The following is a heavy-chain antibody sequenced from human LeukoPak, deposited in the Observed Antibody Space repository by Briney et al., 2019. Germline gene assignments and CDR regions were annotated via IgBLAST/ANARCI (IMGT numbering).Heavy chain of an antibody. V-gene: IGHV3-23*01. CDR1: GFTFSSYA. CDR3: AKSTTVTSSFDY. Sequence: GGSLRLSWAASGFTFSSYAMSWVRQAPGKGLEWVSDMSGSGGTTYYADSVQRRFTISRENSKDTLSLQMNSLSAEDTAVYYCAKSTTVTSSFDYWGQGTLVTVSS. CDR2: MSGSGGTT. J-gene: IGHJ4*02. D-gene: IGHD4-17*01.